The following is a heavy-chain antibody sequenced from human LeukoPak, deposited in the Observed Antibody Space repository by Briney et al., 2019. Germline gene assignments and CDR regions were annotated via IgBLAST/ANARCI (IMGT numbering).Heavy chain of an antibody. V-gene: IGHV3-23*01. J-gene: IGHJ4*02. D-gene: IGHD6-19*01. CDR2: ITGSGTFT. Sequence: GGSLRLSCAASGFTFSTSAMTWVRQAPGKGLEWVSAITGSGTFTDYADSVKGRFTISRDNSKNTLYLQMNSLRAEDTAIYYCAKRSAESSGYFDSWGQGTLVTVSS. CDR3: AKRSAESSGYFDS. CDR1: GFTFSTSA.